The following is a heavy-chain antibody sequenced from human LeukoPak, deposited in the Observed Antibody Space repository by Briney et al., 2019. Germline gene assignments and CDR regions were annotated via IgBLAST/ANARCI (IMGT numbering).Heavy chain of an antibody. V-gene: IGHV3-30*18. Sequence: GGSLRLSCATSGFTFSSYSVHWVRQAPGKGLEWVAVISYDGSNKYYADSVKGRFTISRDNSKNTLYLQMNSLRAEDTAVYYCAKDLGCSSTSCYPTFDYWGQGTLVTVSS. CDR2: ISYDGSNK. CDR3: AKDLGCSSTSCYPTFDY. D-gene: IGHD2-2*01. J-gene: IGHJ4*02. CDR1: GFTFSSYS.